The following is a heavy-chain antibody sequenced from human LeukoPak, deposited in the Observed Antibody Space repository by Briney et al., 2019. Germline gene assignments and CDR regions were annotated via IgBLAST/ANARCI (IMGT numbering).Heavy chain of an antibody. CDR3: AKDEEDLRPRWGVSQSGAFDI. CDR1: GFTFSSYA. D-gene: IGHD3-16*01. V-gene: IGHV3-23*01. CDR2: ISGSGGST. J-gene: IGHJ3*02. Sequence: QAGGSLRLSCAASGFTFSSYAMSWVRQAPGKGLEWVSAISGSGGSTYYADSVKGRFTISRDNSKNTLYLQMNSLRAEDTAVYYCAKDEEDLRPRWGVSQSGAFDIWGQGTMVTVSS.